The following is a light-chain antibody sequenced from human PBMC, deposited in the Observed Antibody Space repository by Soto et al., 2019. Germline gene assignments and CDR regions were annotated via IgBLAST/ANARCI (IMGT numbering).Light chain of an antibody. CDR2: GAS. V-gene: IGKV3-15*01. J-gene: IGKJ1*01. CDR1: QSVNSN. Sequence: EVVMTQSPAIVSVSPGESATLSCRASQSVNSNLAWYQQKPGQAPRLLISGASTRATGIPARFSGSGSGTEFTLTISSLQSEDFVIYYCQQYNNWPRTFGHGTKVDFK. CDR3: QQYNNWPRT.